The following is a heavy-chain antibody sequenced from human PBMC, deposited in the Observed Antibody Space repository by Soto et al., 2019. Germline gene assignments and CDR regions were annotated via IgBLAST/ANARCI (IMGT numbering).Heavy chain of an antibody. CDR3: AHSSWKMYYFDD. Sequence: QVQLQESGPGLVKPSQTLSLTCTVSGGSISSGGYYWSWIRQHPGKGLEWIGYIYYSGSIYYHLSLKSRVTISVDTSKTHFSLKLSSVTAADTAVYYCAHSSWKMYYFDDWGHGTLVTVAA. CDR2: IYYSGSI. CDR1: GGSISSGGYY. D-gene: IGHD6-13*01. V-gene: IGHV4-31*03. J-gene: IGHJ4*01.